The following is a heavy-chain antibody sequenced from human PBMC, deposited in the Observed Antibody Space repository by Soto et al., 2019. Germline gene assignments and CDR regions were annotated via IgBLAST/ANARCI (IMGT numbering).Heavy chain of an antibody. Sequence: EVQLVESGGGLVQPGGSLRLSCAASGFDFSNSWIHWVRQGPGKGLVWVSHINSDGSGTTYADSVKGRFTISRDNAKNTVYLQMNRLRADDMAVYYCAKDTAYAMDVWGQGTTVTVSS. V-gene: IGHV3-74*01. CDR1: GFDFSNSW. CDR3: AKDTAYAMDV. D-gene: IGHD2-15*01. J-gene: IGHJ6*02. CDR2: INSDGSGT.